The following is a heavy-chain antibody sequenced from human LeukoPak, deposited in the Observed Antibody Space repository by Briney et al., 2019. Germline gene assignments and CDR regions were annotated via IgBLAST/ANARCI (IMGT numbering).Heavy chain of an antibody. CDR3: AREVFEGQRQSDAFDV. Sequence: GGSQRLSCAASGFTISSHWMHWVRQAPGEGLVWVSRVNGPGDWTHYADSVRGRFIISRDNAENTISLQMNNLRAEDTAVYFCAREVFEGQRQSDAFDVWGQGTMVTVSS. CDR2: VNGPGDWT. D-gene: IGHD6-25*01. V-gene: IGHV3-74*01. J-gene: IGHJ3*01. CDR1: GFTISSHW.